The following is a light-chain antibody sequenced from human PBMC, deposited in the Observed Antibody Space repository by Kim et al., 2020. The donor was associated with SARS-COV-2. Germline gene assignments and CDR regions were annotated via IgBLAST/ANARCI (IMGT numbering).Light chain of an antibody. CDR2: DVN. CDR3: SSYTSSSIPYV. V-gene: IGLV2-14*03. J-gene: IGLJ1*01. Sequence: QSALTQPASVSGSPGQSITISCTGTSSDVGGYNYVSWYQQHPGKAPKLMIYDVNNRPSGVSNRFSGSKSGNTASLTISGLQAEDEADYYCSSYTSSSIPYVFGTGTKVTVL. CDR1: SSDVGGYNY.